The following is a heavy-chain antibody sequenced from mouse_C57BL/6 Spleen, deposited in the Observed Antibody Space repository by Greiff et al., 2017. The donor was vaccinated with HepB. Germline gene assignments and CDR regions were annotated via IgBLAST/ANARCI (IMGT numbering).Heavy chain of an antibody. V-gene: IGHV1-20*01. CDR3: AYITTVVEDWYFDV. CDR2: INPYNGDT. D-gene: IGHD1-1*01. J-gene: IGHJ1*03. Sequence: EVQLQQSGPELVKPGDSVKISCKASGYSFTGYFMNWVMQSHGKSLEWIGRINPYNGDTFYNQKFKGKATLTVDKSSSTAHMELGSLTSEDSAVYYCAYITTVVEDWYFDVWGTGTTVTVSS. CDR1: GYSFTGYF.